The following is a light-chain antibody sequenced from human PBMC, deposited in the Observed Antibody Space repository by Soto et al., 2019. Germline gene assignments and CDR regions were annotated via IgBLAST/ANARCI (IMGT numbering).Light chain of an antibody. Sequence: IQMTTTAYSLSPPIRERITISCRARQDISSYLAWYQQKPGKAPKLLIYAASTLQSGVPSRFSGSGSGTDFTLTISCLQSEDFATYYCQQYYSYPRTFGQGSMVDI. CDR1: QDISSY. V-gene: IGKV1-8*01. J-gene: IGKJ1*01. CDR2: AAS. CDR3: QQYYSYPRT.